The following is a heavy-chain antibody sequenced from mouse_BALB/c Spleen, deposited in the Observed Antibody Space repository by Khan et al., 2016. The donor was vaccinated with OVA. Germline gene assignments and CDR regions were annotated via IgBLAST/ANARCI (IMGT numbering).Heavy chain of an antibody. CDR3: TRDRIEY. J-gene: IGHJ2*01. CDR1: GYTFTTYW. V-gene: IGHV1-7*01. Sequence: QVQLKESGAELAKPGASVKMSCKASGYTFTTYWMHWVKQRPGQGLEWIGYINPTSGYTDYNEKFKDKATLSADKSSSTAYMQLSSLTSEDSAVYYCTRDRIEYWGQGTTLTVSS. CDR2: INPTSGYT.